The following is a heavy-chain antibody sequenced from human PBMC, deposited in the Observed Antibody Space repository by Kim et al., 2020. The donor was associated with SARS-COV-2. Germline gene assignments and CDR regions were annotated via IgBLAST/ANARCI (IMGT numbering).Heavy chain of an antibody. CDR2: INPSGGST. CDR1: GYTFTSYY. Sequence: ASVKVSCKASGYTFTSYYMHWVRQAPGQGLEWMGIINPSGGSTSYAQKFQGRVTMTRDTSTSTVYMELSSLRSEDTAVYYCARGGGDYYDSSGYLYYFDYWGQGTLVTVSS. CDR3: ARGGGDYYDSSGYLYYFDY. V-gene: IGHV1-46*01. D-gene: IGHD3-22*01. J-gene: IGHJ4*02.